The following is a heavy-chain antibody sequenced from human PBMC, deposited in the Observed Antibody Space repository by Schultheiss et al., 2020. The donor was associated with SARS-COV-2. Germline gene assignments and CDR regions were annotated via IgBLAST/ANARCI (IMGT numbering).Heavy chain of an antibody. CDR1: GFTFDDYA. CDR3: ARGLGYCSSTSCYDAFDI. D-gene: IGHD2-2*01. Sequence: GGSLRLSCAASGFTFDDYAMHWVRQAPGKGLEWVSGISRNGGSTGYADSVKGRFTISRDNAKNSLYLQMNSLRAEDTAVYYCARGLGYCSSTSCYDAFDIWGQGTTVTVSS. V-gene: IGHV3-20*04. CDR2: ISRNGGST. J-gene: IGHJ3*02.